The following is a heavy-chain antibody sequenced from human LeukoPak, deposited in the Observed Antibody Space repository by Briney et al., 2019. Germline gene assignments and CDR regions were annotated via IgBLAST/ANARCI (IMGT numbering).Heavy chain of an antibody. J-gene: IGHJ4*02. Sequence: GGSLRLSCAASGFTFSSYSMNWVRQAPGKGLEWVSYISSSSSTIYYADSVKGRFTISRDNAKDSLYLQMNSLRAEDTAVYYCARDGRDSSSWSHFDYWGQGTLVTVSS. CDR2: ISSSSSTI. CDR1: GFTFSSYS. CDR3: ARDGRDSSSWSHFDY. D-gene: IGHD6-13*01. V-gene: IGHV3-48*01.